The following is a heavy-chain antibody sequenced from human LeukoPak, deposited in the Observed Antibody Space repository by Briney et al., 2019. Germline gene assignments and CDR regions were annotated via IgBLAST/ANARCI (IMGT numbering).Heavy chain of an antibody. V-gene: IGHV1-18*01. Sequence: GASVTVSFTASGYTFTIYGISWVRQAPGQGLEWMGWISAYNGNTNYAQKLQGRVTMTTDTSTSTAYMELRSLRSDDTAVYYCARAEFTTVTTSYYFDYWGQGTLVTVSS. J-gene: IGHJ4*02. CDR1: GYTFTIYG. CDR3: ARAEFTTVTTSYYFDY. D-gene: IGHD4-17*01. CDR2: ISAYNGNT.